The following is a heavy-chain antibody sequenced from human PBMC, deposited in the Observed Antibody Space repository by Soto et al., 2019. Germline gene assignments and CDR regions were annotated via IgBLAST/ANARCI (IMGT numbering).Heavy chain of an antibody. CDR3: ARVYGSGSYWGPLDY. D-gene: IGHD3-10*01. J-gene: IGHJ4*02. CDR2: ISSSGSTI. CDR1: GFTFSSYE. V-gene: IGHV3-48*03. Sequence: PGGSLRLSCAASGFTFSSYEMNWVRQAPGKGLEWVSYISSSGSTIYYADSVKGRFTISRDNAKNSLYLQMNSLRAEDTAVYYCARVYGSGSYWGPLDYWGQGTLVTVSS.